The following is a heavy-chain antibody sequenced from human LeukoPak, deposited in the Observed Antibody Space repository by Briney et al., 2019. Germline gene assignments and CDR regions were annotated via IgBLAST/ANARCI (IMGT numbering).Heavy chain of an antibody. CDR2: IHTSGTT. D-gene: IGHD3-16*01. V-gene: IGHV4-4*07. Sequence: PSETLSLTCTVSGGSMSSYYWSLIRQPAGEGPEWIGRIHTSGTTYYNPSLKSRVTMSVDTSKNQFSLRLTSVTAADTAIYYCARGDYYDGGGRNWFDPWGQGTLVTVSS. CDR1: GGSMSSYY. J-gene: IGHJ5*02. CDR3: ARGDYYDGGGRNWFDP.